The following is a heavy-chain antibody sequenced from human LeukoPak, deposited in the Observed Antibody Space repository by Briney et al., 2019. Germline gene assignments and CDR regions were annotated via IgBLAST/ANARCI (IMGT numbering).Heavy chain of an antibody. J-gene: IGHJ6*03. D-gene: IGHD2-2*01. Sequence: PGESLRLSCAASGFTVSSNYMSWVRQAPGKGLEWVSVIYSGGSTYYADSVKGRFTISRDNSKNTLYLQMNSLRAEDTAVYYCAREGVGYCSSTSCFHYYYYYMDVWGKGTKVTVSS. CDR1: GFTVSSNY. V-gene: IGHV3-66*02. CDR3: AREGVGYCSSTSCFHYYYYYMDV. CDR2: IYSGGST.